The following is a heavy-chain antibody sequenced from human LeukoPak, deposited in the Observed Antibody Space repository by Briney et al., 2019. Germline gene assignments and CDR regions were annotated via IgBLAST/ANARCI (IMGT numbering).Heavy chain of an antibody. Sequence: SETLSLTCAVYGGSFSGYYWSWIRQPPGKGLEWIGEINHSGSTNYNPSLKSRVTISVDTSKNQFSLKLSSVTAADTAVYYCVSIRRFTFMDVWGQGTTVTVSS. J-gene: IGHJ6*02. CDR1: GGSFSGYY. V-gene: IGHV4-34*01. CDR2: INHSGST. D-gene: IGHD2/OR15-2a*01. CDR3: VSIRRFTFMDV.